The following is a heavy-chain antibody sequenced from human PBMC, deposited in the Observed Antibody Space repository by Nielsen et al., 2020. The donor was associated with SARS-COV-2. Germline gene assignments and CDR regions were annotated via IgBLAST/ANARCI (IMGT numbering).Heavy chain of an antibody. V-gene: IGHV3-49*04. CDR2: IRSKAYGGTT. J-gene: IGHJ5*02. CDR1: GFTFGDYA. Sequence: GESLKIFCTASGFTFGDYAMSWVRQAPGKGLEWVGFIRSKAYGGTTEYAASVKGRFTISRDDSKSIAYLQMNSLKTEDTAVYYCTRDRDFWSGYYPGWFDPWGQGTLVTVSS. CDR3: TRDRDFWSGYYPGWFDP. D-gene: IGHD3-3*01.